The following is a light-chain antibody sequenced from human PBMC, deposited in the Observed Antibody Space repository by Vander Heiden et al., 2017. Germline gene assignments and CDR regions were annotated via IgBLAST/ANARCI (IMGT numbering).Light chain of an antibody. V-gene: IGKV1-12*01. CDR1: QGISSW. J-gene: IGKJ2*02. CDR3: QQANRFPCT. Sequence: DIQMTQSPSSVSASVGDRGTITWRASQGISSWLAGYQQKPGKAPKLLIYASSSLQSGGPSRFSGSRSGTDYTLTISSLQPEEFVTDYCQQANRFPCTFGQGTKLEIK. CDR2: ASS.